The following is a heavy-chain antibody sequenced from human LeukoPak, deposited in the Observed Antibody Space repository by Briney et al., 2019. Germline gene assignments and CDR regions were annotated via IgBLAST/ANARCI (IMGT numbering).Heavy chain of an antibody. CDR2: IFDSGSP. CDR1: GGVIGVHH. CDR3: ARHDGSGWYFFDV. D-gene: IGHD6-19*01. J-gene: IGHJ4*02. Sequence: SETLSLTCTVSGGVIGVHHWSWIPQPPGKGLEWIAYIFDSGSPAYNPSVKSRVSISIDATKNQLSLTLTSVTAAETAVYYCARHDGSGWYFFDVWGRGTLATVSS. V-gene: IGHV4-59*08.